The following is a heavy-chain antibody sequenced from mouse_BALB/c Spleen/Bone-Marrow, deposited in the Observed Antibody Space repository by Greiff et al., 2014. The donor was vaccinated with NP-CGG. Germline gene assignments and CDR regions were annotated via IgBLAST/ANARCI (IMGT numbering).Heavy chain of an antibody. Sequence: EVQLQQSGGGLVQPGGSRKLSCAASGFTFSSFGMHWVRQAPEKGLEWVAYISSGSSTIYYADTVMGRLTISRDNPKNTLFLQMTRLRSEDTAMYYCAKSGSSSGYFDYWGQGTTLTVSS. V-gene: IGHV5-17*02. J-gene: IGHJ2*01. CDR3: AKSGSSSGYFDY. CDR2: ISSGSSTI. D-gene: IGHD1-1*01. CDR1: GFTFSSFG.